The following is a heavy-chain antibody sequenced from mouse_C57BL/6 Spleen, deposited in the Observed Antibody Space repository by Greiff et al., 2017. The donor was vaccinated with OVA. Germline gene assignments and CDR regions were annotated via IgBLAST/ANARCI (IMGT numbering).Heavy chain of an antibody. V-gene: IGHV5-16*01. CDR3: ARGGNWDAMDY. J-gene: IGHJ4*01. Sequence: EVQLVESAGGLVQPGSSMKLSCTASGFTFSDYYMAWVRQVPEKGLEWVANINYDGSSTYYLDSLKSRFIISRDNAKNILYLQMSSLKSEDTATYYCARGGNWDAMDYWGQGTSVTVSS. D-gene: IGHD4-1*01. CDR2: INYDGSST. CDR1: GFTFSDYY.